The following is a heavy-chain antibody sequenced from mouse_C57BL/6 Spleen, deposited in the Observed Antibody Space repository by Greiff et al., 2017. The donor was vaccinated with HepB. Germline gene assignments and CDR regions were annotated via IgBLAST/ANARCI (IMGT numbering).Heavy chain of an antibody. CDR3: ARKSLFLDY. D-gene: IGHD2-3*01. CDR1: GYSITSGYD. J-gene: IGHJ2*01. CDR2: ISYSGSN. V-gene: IGHV3-1*01. Sequence: DVQLQESGPGMVKPSQSLSLTCTVTGYSITSGYDWHWIRHFPGNKLEWMGYISYSGSNNYNPSLKSRISITHDTSKNHFFLKFNSVTTEDTATYYCARKSLFLDYWGQGTTLTVSS.